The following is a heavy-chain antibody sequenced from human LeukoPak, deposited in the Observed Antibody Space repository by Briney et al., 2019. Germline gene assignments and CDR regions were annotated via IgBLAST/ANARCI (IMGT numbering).Heavy chain of an antibody. CDR2: INHSGST. Sequence: SETLSLTCAVYGGSFSGYYWSWIRQPPGKGLEWIGEINHSGSTNYNPSLKSRVTISVDTSKNQFSLKLSSVTAADTAVYYCARASPRWAAADVYFQHWSQGTLVTVSS. CDR1: GGSFSGYY. V-gene: IGHV4-34*01. J-gene: IGHJ1*01. D-gene: IGHD6-13*01. CDR3: ARASPRWAAADVYFQH.